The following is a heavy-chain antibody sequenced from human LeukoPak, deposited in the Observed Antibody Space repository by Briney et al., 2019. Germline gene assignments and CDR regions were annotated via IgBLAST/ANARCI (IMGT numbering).Heavy chain of an antibody. CDR2: IYYSGTT. V-gene: IGHV4-59*05. CDR3: ARRGRHSQFDY. J-gene: IGHJ4*02. D-gene: IGHD2-15*01. CDR1: GGSISSYS. Sequence: SETLSLTCTVSGGSISSYSWSWIRQPAGKGLEWIGSIYYSGTTYYNPSLKSRVTISVDTSKNQFSLKLSSVTAADTAVYYCARRGRHSQFDYWGQGTLVTVSS.